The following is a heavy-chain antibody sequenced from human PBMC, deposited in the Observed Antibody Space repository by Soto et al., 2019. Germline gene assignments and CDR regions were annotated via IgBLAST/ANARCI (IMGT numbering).Heavy chain of an antibody. D-gene: IGHD6-6*01. Sequence: PSETMSLTCSLYSGSFSGSYWSWIRQPPGKGLEWIGEISQSGNTNYSPSLKSRVSISIDTSKKQFSLNLASVSAADTAVYYCARAPKVSGSSQTRPDFWGQGTLVTVSS. V-gene: IGHV4-34*01. J-gene: IGHJ4*02. CDR1: SGSFSGSY. CDR2: ISQSGNT. CDR3: ARAPKVSGSSQTRPDF.